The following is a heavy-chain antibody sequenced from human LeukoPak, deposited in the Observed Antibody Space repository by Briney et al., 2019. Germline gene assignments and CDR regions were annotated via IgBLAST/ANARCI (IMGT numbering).Heavy chain of an antibody. CDR3: AKAPPRYCSSTSCYGGPP. Sequence: PGGSLRLSCAASGFTFSSYAMSWVRQAPGKGLEWVSAISGSGGSTYYTDSVKGRFTISRGNSKNTLYLQMNSLRAEDTAVYYCAKAPPRYCSSTSCYGGPPWGQGTLVTVSS. J-gene: IGHJ5*02. V-gene: IGHV3-23*01. CDR1: GFTFSSYA. D-gene: IGHD2-2*01. CDR2: ISGSGGST.